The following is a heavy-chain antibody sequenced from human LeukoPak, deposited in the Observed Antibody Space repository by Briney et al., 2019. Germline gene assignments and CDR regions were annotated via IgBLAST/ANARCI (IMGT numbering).Heavy chain of an antibody. CDR1: GGSFSGYY. CDR3: AKPYYYDSSGYPTYFDY. J-gene: IGHJ4*02. CDR2: ISGSGGST. D-gene: IGHD3-22*01. V-gene: IGHV3-23*01. Sequence: ETLSLTCAVYGGSFSGYYWSWVRQAPGKGLEWVSAISGSGGSTYYADSVKGRFTISRDNSKNTLYLQMNSLRAEDTAVYYCAKPYYYDSSGYPTYFDYWGQGTLVTVSS.